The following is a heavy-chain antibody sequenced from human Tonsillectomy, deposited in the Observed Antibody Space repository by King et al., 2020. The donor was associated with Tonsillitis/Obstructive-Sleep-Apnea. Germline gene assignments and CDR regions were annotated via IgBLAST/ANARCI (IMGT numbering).Heavy chain of an antibody. CDR3: AKTDGGDYFYMDV. CDR2: IRGTSRI. V-gene: IGHV3-23*04. D-gene: IGHD3-16*01. Sequence: VQLVESGGGLVQPGGSLRLSCAASGFTFSSYTIAWVRQAPGKGLEWVSGIRGTSRIYYAESMKGRFTISRDNSKNTLFLQMNSLTAEDTAVYYCAKTDGGDYFYMDVWGKGTTVTVSS. CDR1: GFTFSSYT. J-gene: IGHJ6*03.